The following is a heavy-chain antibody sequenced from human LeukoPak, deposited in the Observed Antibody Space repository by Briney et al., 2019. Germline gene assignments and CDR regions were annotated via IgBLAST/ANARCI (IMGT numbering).Heavy chain of an antibody. V-gene: IGHV5-51*01. CDR1: GYSFTSYW. Sequence: GESLKISCKGSGYSFTSYWIGWVRQMPGKGLEWMGIIYPGDSDTRYSPSFQGQVTISADKSISTAYLQWSSLKASDTAMYYCARWYSSSPPSDYFDYWGQGTLVIVSS. CDR2: IYPGDSDT. D-gene: IGHD6-13*01. CDR3: ARWYSSSPPSDYFDY. J-gene: IGHJ4*02.